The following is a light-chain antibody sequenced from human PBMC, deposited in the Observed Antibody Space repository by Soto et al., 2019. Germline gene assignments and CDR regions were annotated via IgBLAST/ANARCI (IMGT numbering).Light chain of an antibody. V-gene: IGKV3-20*01. J-gene: IGKJ2*01. CDR3: QLYGSSPPRYT. Sequence: EIVLTQSPGTLYLSPGEKATLSCRASQSVSSNYLAWYQQKRGQAPRLLIYAASARATGIPDRFSGSGSWTELTLTISRLEPEDFAGYFCQLYGSSPPRYTFGQGTKLEIK. CDR1: QSVSSNY. CDR2: AAS.